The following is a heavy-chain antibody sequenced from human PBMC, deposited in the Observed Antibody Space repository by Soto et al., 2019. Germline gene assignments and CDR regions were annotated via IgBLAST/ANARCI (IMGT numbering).Heavy chain of an antibody. CDR1: GGTFSSYA. Sequence: SVKVSCKASGGTFSSYAISWVRQAPGQGLEWMGGIIPIFGTANYAQKFQGRVTITADKSTSTAYMELSSLRSEDTAVYYCATRPPYSSSSLSWGSSFDYWGQGTLVTVSS. CDR3: ATRPPYSSSSLSWGSSFDY. D-gene: IGHD6-6*01. V-gene: IGHV1-69*06. CDR2: IIPIFGTA. J-gene: IGHJ4*02.